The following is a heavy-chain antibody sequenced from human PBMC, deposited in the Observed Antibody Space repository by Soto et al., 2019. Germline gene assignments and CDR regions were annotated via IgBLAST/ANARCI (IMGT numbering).Heavy chain of an antibody. CDR3: ARGDIVVVVAASYYYYYGMDV. CDR2: ISAYNGNT. V-gene: IGHV1-18*01. Sequence: QVQLVQSGAEVKKPGASVKVSCKASGYTFTSYGISWVRQAPGQGLEWMGWISAYNGNTNYAQKLQGRVTMPTDTSTRTASMELKSLRSDDTAVYYCARGDIVVVVAASYYYYYGMDVWGQGTTVTVSS. J-gene: IGHJ6*02. D-gene: IGHD2-15*01. CDR1: GYTFTSYG.